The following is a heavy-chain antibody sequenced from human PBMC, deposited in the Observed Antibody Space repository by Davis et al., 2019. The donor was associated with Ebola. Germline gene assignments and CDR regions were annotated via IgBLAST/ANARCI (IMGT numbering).Heavy chain of an antibody. Sequence: SETLSLTCTVSGGSISSYYWSWIRQPPGKGLEWIGYIYYSGSTNYNPSLKSRVTISVDTSKNQFSLKLSSVTAADTAVYYCAGHASIAAAGIWWFDPWGQGTLVTVSS. CDR3: AGHASIAAAGIWWFDP. D-gene: IGHD6-13*01. V-gene: IGHV4-59*08. CDR2: IYYSGST. CDR1: GGSISSYY. J-gene: IGHJ5*02.